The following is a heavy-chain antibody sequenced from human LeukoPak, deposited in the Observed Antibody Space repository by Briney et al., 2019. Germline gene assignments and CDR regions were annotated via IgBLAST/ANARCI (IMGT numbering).Heavy chain of an antibody. CDR2: ISGSGGST. J-gene: IGHJ4*02. V-gene: IGHV3-23*01. CDR1: GFTLSSYA. D-gene: IGHD1-26*01. CDR3: AREERIVGAAFDY. Sequence: PGGSLRLSCAASGFTLSSYAMSWVRQAPGKGLEWVSAISGSGGSTYYADSVKGRFTISRDNSKNTLYLQMNSLRAEDTAVYYCAREERIVGAAFDYWGQGTLVTVSS.